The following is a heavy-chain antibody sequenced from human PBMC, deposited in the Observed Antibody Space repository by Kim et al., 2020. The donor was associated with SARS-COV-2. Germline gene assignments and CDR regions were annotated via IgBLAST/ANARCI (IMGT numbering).Heavy chain of an antibody. CDR3: AKVTHYYDSSGLGVGAFDI. V-gene: IGHV3-23*01. Sequence: GGSLRLSCAASGFTFSSYAMSWVRQAPGKGLEWVSAISGSGGSTYYADSVKGRFTISRDNSKNTLYLQMNSLRAEDTAVYYCAKVTHYYDSSGLGVGAFDIWGQGTMVTVSS. J-gene: IGHJ3*02. CDR1: GFTFSSYA. CDR2: ISGSGGST. D-gene: IGHD3-22*01.